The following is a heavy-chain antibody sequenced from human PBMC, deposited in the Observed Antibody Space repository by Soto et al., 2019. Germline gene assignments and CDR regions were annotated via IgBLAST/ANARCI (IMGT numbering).Heavy chain of an antibody. CDR2: INHSGST. CDR1: GGSFSGYY. Sequence: SETLSLTCAVYGGSFSGYYWSWIRQPPGKGLEWIGEINHSGSTNYNPSLKSRVTISVDTSKNQFSLKLSSVAAADTAVYYCARGRQWLPLNYWGQRTLVTVSS. J-gene: IGHJ4*02. CDR3: ARGRQWLPLNY. V-gene: IGHV4-34*01. D-gene: IGHD6-19*01.